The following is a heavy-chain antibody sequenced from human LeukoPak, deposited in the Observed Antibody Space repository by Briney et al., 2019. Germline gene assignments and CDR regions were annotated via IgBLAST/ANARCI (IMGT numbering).Heavy chain of an antibody. V-gene: IGHV3-23*01. Sequence: PGGSLRLSCAASGFTFSSNAMSWVRQAPGKGLEWVSAISGSGAGTYYADSVKGRFTISRDNSENTLYLQMNSLRAEDTAVYYCAKGTYGSGSYRRFDPWGQGTLVTVSS. CDR2: ISGSGAGT. J-gene: IGHJ5*02. CDR3: AKGTYGSGSYRRFDP. D-gene: IGHD3-10*01. CDR1: GFTFSSNA.